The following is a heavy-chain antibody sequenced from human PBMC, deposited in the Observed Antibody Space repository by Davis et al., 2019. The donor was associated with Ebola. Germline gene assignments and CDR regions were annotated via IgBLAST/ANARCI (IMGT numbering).Heavy chain of an antibody. CDR1: GFTFSSYS. CDR2: ISSSSSYI. V-gene: IGHV3-21*01. D-gene: IGHD3-9*01. CDR3: ARDGVAGYCPFDY. Sequence: PGGSLRLSCAASGFTFSSYSMNWVRQAPGKGLEWVSSISSSSSYIYYADSVKGRFTISRDNAKNSLYLQMNSLRAEDTAVYYCARDGVAGYCPFDYWGQGTLVTVSS. J-gene: IGHJ4*02.